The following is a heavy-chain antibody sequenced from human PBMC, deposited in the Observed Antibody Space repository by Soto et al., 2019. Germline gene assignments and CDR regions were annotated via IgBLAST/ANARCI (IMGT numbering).Heavy chain of an antibody. Sequence: PSETLSLTCTVSGGSISSYYWSWIRQPPGKGLEWIGYIYYSGSTNYNPSLKSRVTISVDTSKNQFSLKLSSVTAADTAVYYCARGPFGYYFDYWGQGTLVTVSS. CDR3: ARGPFGYYFDY. V-gene: IGHV4-59*08. D-gene: IGHD3-16*01. CDR1: GGSISSYY. CDR2: IYYSGST. J-gene: IGHJ4*02.